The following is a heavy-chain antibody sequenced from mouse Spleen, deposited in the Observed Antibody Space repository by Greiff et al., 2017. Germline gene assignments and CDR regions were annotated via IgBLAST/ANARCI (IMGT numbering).Heavy chain of an antibody. V-gene: IGHV1-4*01. CDR2: INPSSGYT. D-gene: IGHD4-1*01. Sequence: VQLQQSGAELARPGASVKMSCKASGYTFTSYTMHWVKQRPGQGLEWIGYINPSSGYTKYNQKFKDKATLTADKSSSTAYMQLSSLTSEDSAVYYCARSPSNFYFDYWGQGTTLTVSS. J-gene: IGHJ2*01. CDR3: ARSPSNFYFDY. CDR1: GYTFTSYT.